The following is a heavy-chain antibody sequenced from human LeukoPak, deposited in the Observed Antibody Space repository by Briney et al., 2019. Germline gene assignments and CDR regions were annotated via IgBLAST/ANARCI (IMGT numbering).Heavy chain of an antibody. CDR1: ELMFSNFT. D-gene: IGHD3-10*01. V-gene: IGHV3-21*01. J-gene: IGHJ4*02. CDR3: ARGEYGSGNYHIDY. Sequence: GGSLRLSCVGSELMFSNFTMNWVRQAPGKGLEWVSFISSSSSYIYYADSVKGRFTISRDNAKNSLYVQMNSLRAEDTAVYYCARGEYGSGNYHIDYWGQGTLVTVSS. CDR2: ISSSSSYI.